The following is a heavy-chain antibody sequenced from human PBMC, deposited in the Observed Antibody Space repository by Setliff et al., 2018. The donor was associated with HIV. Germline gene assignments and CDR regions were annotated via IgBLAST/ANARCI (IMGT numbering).Heavy chain of an antibody. D-gene: IGHD3-22*01. CDR1: GYSFTDYY. V-gene: IGHV1-2*04. CDR2: INPKSDGT. CDR3: ARGMDYYDTSGYYQYYFDY. Sequence: GASVKVSCKASGYSFTDYYIHWVRQAPGQGLEWMGWINPKSDGTNYAQKFQGWITMTRDTSISTAYMELSRRRSDDTAVYYCARGMDYYDTSGYYQYYFDYWGQGTLVTVSS. J-gene: IGHJ4*02.